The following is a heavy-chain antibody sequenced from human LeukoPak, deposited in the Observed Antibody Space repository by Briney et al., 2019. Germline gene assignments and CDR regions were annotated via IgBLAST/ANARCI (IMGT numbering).Heavy chain of an antibody. V-gene: IGHV3-13*01. Sequence: GGSLRLSCAASGFTFSSYDMHWVRQPTGKGLEWVSAIGTAGDTYYSHSVKGRFTISRENAKNSLYLHMNSLSAGDTAVYYCARDFYGSGSHDYWGQGTLVTVSS. J-gene: IGHJ4*02. D-gene: IGHD3-10*01. CDR2: IGTAGDT. CDR3: ARDFYGSGSHDY. CDR1: GFTFSSYD.